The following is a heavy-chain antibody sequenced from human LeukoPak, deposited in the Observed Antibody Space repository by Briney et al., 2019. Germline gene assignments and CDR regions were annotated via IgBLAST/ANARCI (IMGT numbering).Heavy chain of an antibody. CDR3: ARLTYYYDSSGYDY. D-gene: IGHD3-22*01. Sequence: GASVKVSCKASGYTFTSYGISWVRQAPGQGLEWMGWISAYNGNTNYAQKLQGRVTMTTDRSTSTAYMELRSLRSDDTAVCYCARLTYYYDSSGYDYWGQGTLVIVSS. CDR2: ISAYNGNT. J-gene: IGHJ4*02. V-gene: IGHV1-18*01. CDR1: GYTFTSYG.